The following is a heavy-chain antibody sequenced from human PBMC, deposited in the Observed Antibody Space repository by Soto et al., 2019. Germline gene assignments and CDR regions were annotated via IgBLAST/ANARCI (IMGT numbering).Heavy chain of an antibody. CDR3: ARRITMVRGVIIDYFDY. J-gene: IGHJ4*02. CDR1: GFTFSSYD. Sequence: GGSLRLSCAASGFTFSSYDMHWVRQATGKGLEWVSAIGTAGDTYYPGSVKGRFTISRENAKNSLYLQMNSLRAGDTAVYYCARRITMVRGVIIDYFDYWGQGTLVPVSS. V-gene: IGHV3-13*04. D-gene: IGHD3-10*01. CDR2: IGTAGDT.